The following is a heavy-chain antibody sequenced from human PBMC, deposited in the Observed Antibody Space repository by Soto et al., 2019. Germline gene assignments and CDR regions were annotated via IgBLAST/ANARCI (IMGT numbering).Heavy chain of an antibody. J-gene: IGHJ4*02. D-gene: IGHD3-22*01. CDR1: GFTFSTYA. V-gene: IGHV3-23*01. CDR3: AKSYATYYYDYSGYCPADY. Sequence: PGGSLRLSCAASGFTFSTYAMSWVCQAPGKGLEWVSAISGSGTRTYYADSVKGRFTISRDNSKNTLYLQMNSLRAEDTAAYYCAKSYATYYYDYSGYCPADYWGQGTLVTVSS. CDR2: ISGSGTRT.